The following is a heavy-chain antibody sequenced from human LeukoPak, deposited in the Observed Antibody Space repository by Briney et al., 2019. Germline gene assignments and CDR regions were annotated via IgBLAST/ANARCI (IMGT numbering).Heavy chain of an antibody. V-gene: IGHV4-59*08. CDR1: GGSISSYY. CDR3: AISMVRGVGYFDY. D-gene: IGHD3-10*01. CDR2: IYYSGST. Sequence: SETLSLTCTVSGGSISSYYWSWIRQPPGKGLEWIGYIYYSGSTNYNPSLKSRVTISVDTSKNQFSLKLSSVTAADTAVYYCAISMVRGVGYFDYWGQGTLVTVSS. J-gene: IGHJ4*02.